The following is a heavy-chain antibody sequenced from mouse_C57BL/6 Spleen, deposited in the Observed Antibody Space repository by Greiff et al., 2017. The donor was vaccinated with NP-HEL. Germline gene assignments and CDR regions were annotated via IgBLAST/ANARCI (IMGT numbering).Heavy chain of an antibody. CDR2: IYPGDGDT. D-gene: IGHD1-1*01. V-gene: IGHV1-82*01. J-gene: IGHJ2*01. CDR1: GYAFSSSW. Sequence: QVQLQQSGPELVKPGASVKISCKASGYAFSSSWMNWVKQRPGKGLEWIGRIYPGDGDTNYNGKFKGKATLTADKSSSTAYMQLSSLTSEDSAVYFCARGRFITTGGPGYFDYWGQGTTLTVSS. CDR3: ARGRFITTGGPGYFDY.